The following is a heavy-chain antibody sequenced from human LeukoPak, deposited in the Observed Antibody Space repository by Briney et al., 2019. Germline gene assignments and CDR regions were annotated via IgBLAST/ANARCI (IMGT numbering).Heavy chain of an antibody. D-gene: IGHD1-26*01. CDR1: GFTFSSYG. J-gene: IGHJ5*02. Sequence: GGSLRLSCAASGFTFSSYGMHWVRQAPGKGLEWVAVIWYDGSNKYYADSVKGRFTISRDNSKNTLYLQMNSPRAEDTAVYYCARDSRELRPGDWFDPWGQGTLVTVSS. V-gene: IGHV3-33*01. CDR3: ARDSRELRPGDWFDP. CDR2: IWYDGSNK.